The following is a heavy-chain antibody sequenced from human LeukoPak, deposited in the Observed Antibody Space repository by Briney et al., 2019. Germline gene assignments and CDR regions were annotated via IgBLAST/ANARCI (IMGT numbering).Heavy chain of an antibody. J-gene: IGHJ4*02. CDR1: GGTFNTSP. D-gene: IGHD2-21*02. Sequence: SVKVSCKASGGTFNTSPITWVRQAPGQGLEWMGGIIPLLRTTKNAQKFQGRITITTDESTETAYMELSSRKSDDTAVYYRARGGRTAGDYFDSWGQGTLVTVSS. CDR3: ARGGRTAGDYFDS. CDR2: IIPLLRTT. V-gene: IGHV1-69*16.